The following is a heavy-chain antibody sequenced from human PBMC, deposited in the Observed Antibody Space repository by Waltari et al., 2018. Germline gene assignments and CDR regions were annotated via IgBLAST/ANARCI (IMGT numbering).Heavy chain of an antibody. J-gene: IGHJ3*02. CDR2: GIPIFGTP. Sequence: QVQLVQSGAEVKQPGASVKVSCKASGGTFGTYAITWVRQAPGQGLEWMGGGIPIFGTPNYAPKVQGRVTVSADPSTSTAYLEVRRLISEDTAVYYCAKREIGYAFDIWGHGTMVTVSS. D-gene: IGHD1-26*01. CDR3: AKREIGYAFDI. V-gene: IGHV1-69*12. CDR1: GGTFGTYA.